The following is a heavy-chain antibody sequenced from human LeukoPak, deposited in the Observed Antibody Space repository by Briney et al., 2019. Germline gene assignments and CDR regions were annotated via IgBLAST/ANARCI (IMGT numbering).Heavy chain of an antibody. V-gene: IGHV4-39*01. CDR3: ARLAAAIDAFDI. Sequence: PSETLSLTCTVSGGSISSSSYYWGWIRQPPGKGLEWIGSIYYSGSTYYNPSLKSRVTISVDTSKNQFSLKLSSVTAADTAVYYCARLAAAIDAFDIWGQGTMVTVSS. CDR2: IYYSGST. D-gene: IGHD2-2*01. J-gene: IGHJ3*02. CDR1: GGSISSSSYY.